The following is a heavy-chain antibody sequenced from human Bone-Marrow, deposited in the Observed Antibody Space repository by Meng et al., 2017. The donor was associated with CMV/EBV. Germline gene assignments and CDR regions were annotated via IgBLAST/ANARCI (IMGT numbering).Heavy chain of an antibody. CDR2: TYYRSKWYN. J-gene: IGHJ5*02. CDR1: GDSVSSNSAA. Sequence: QVTLPQSGPGLVKPPPTLPLTCAISGDSVSSNSAAWNWIRQSPSRGLEWLGRTYYRSKWYNDYAVSVKSRITINPDTSKNQFSLKLSSVTAADTAVYYCARFNSYGSGSRKFPNWFDPWGQGTLVTVSS. V-gene: IGHV6-1*01. CDR3: ARFNSYGSGSRKFPNWFDP. D-gene: IGHD3-10*01.